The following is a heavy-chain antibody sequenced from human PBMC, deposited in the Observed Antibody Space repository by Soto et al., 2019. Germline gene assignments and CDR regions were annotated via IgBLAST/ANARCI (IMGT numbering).Heavy chain of an antibody. CDR1: GYNFTRFG. D-gene: IGHD3-22*01. Sequence: QFQLVQSGAEVKKPGASVKVSCKASGYNFTRFGISWVRQAPGHGLEWMGWMGAHSGHRRQAQKFQGRLTMTTDASKNTAYIDLTRLTSEDTARYYGGREVQLLPQEDYYQVNGMEVWGQGTRVIVSS. CDR2: MGAHSGHR. V-gene: IGHV1-18*01. CDR3: GREVQLLPQEDYYQVNGMEV. J-gene: IGHJ6*02.